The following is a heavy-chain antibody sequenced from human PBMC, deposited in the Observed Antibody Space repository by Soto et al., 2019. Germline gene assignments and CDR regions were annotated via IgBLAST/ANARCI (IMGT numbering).Heavy chain of an antibody. CDR3: ARDRHCSSTSCFDYYYGMDV. J-gene: IGHJ6*02. D-gene: IGHD2-2*01. CDR2: ISAYNGNT. CDR1: GYTFTSYG. Sequence: GASVKVCCKASGYTFTSYGISWVRQAPGQGLEWMGWISAYNGNTNYAQKLQGRVTMATDTSTSTAYMELRSLRSDDTAVYYCARDRHCSSTSCFDYYYGMDVWGQGTTVTVSS. V-gene: IGHV1-18*01.